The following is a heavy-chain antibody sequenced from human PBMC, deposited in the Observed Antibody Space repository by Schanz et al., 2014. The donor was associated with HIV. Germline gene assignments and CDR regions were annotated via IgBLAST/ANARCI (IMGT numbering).Heavy chain of an antibody. D-gene: IGHD6-13*01. V-gene: IGHV1-69*01. Sequence: QVQLVQSGAEVKKPGSSVKVFCRASGGTFINYAFSWVRPAPGQGLEWMGGIIPLFGTSNYAQKFQGRATITADESTSTAYMELSSLRSEDTAVYYCARDSPVAAGTLDYWGQGTLVTVSS. CDR3: ARDSPVAAGTLDY. J-gene: IGHJ4*02. CDR2: IIPLFGTS. CDR1: GGTFINYA.